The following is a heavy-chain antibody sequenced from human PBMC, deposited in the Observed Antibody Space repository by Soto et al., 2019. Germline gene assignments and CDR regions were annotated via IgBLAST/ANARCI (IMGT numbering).Heavy chain of an antibody. Sequence: GGSLSLSCQASGFNFNNYGMHWVRHSPGKGLERVADITYDGSNKYYADSVKGRFTISRDNSKNTLSLHLNTLKPEDTAVYHCAKDRVGGTFYTPLGFWGQGTLVTVSS. CDR2: ITYDGSNK. J-gene: IGHJ4*02. D-gene: IGHD1-7*01. CDR1: GFNFNNYG. CDR3: AKDRVGGTFYTPLGF. V-gene: IGHV3-30*18.